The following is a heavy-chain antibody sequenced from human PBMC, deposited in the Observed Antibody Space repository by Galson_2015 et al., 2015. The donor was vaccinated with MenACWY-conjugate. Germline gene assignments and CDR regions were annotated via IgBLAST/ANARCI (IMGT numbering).Heavy chain of an antibody. CDR1: GFTFSDYE. J-gene: IGHJ3*01. CDR3: AREDRRDALDL. CDR2: ISSSGGTI. Sequence: SLRLSCAASGFTFSDYEMNWVRQAPGKGLERLSYISSSGGTIKYEDSVKGRFTISRDNAKNSLFLQMNSVRAEDTALYYCAREDRRDALDLWGPGTMVTVSS. V-gene: IGHV3-48*03.